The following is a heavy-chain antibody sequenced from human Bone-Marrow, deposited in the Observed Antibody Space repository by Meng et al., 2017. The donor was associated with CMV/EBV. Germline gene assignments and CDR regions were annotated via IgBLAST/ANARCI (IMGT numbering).Heavy chain of an antibody. J-gene: IGHJ6*01. Sequence: GESLKISCAASGFTFSSYAMSWVRQAPGKGLEWASVIYSGGSSTYYADSVKGRFTISRDNSKNTLYLQMNSLRAEDTAVYYCAKDGNTFDYYYGMDVWGQGTTVTGSS. CDR3: AKDGNTFDYYYGMDV. CDR1: GFTFSSYA. CDR2: IYSGGSST. D-gene: IGHD3-16*01. V-gene: IGHV3-23*03.